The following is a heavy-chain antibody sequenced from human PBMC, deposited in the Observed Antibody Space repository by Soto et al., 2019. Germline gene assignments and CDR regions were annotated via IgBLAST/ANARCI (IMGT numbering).Heavy chain of an antibody. CDR2: ISAYNGNT. CDR3: AARRGYGGSSSWYYFDY. J-gene: IGHJ4*02. D-gene: IGHD6-13*01. Sequence: ASVKVSCKASGYTFTSYVISWVRQAPGQGLEWMGWISAYNGNTNYAQKLQGRVTMTTDTSTNTAYMELRSLRSDDTAVYYCAARRGYGGSSSWYYFDYWGQGTLVTVSS. CDR1: GYTFTSYV. V-gene: IGHV1-18*01.